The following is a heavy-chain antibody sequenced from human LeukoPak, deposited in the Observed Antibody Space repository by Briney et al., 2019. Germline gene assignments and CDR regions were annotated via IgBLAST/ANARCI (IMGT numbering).Heavy chain of an antibody. J-gene: IGHJ6*02. CDR3: ARGHYYGMDV. Sequence: GSLRLSCAASGFIFSNYWMHWVRQAPGKGLVWVSPINSDGSTTSYADSVKGRFTISRDNAKNTLYLQMNSLRPEDTAVYYCARGHYYGMDVWGQGTTVTVSS. CDR1: GFIFSNYW. V-gene: IGHV3-74*01. CDR2: INSDGSTT.